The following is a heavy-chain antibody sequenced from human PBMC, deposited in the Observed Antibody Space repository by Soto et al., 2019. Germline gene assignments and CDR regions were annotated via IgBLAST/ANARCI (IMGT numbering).Heavy chain of an antibody. D-gene: IGHD1-7*01. CDR1: GFTFSSYA. V-gene: IGHV3-23*01. J-gene: IGHJ6*02. Sequence: PGGSLRLSCAASGFTFSSYAMSWVRQAPGKGLEWVSAISGSGGSTYYADSVKGRFTISRDNSKNTLYLQMNSLRAEDTAVYYCAKEGTGTTSFSYYYYYGMDVWGQGTTVTVSS. CDR2: ISGSGGST. CDR3: AKEGTGTTSFSYYYYYGMDV.